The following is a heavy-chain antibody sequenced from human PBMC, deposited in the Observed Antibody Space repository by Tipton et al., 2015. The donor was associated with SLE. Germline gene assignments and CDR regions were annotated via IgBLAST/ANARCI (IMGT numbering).Heavy chain of an antibody. CDR2: VRHDETTI. CDR1: GFTFSTSV. CDR3: ASEDVSEEGIGAFDI. V-gene: IGHV3-30*02. D-gene: IGHD6-13*01. J-gene: IGHJ3*02. Sequence: SLRLSCVASGFTFSTSVMHWVRQAPGKGLEWVALVRHDETTIRYADSVKGRFSISRNNSQYTVFLQMNSLRAEDTAVYYCASEDVSEEGIGAFDIWGQGTMVTVSS.